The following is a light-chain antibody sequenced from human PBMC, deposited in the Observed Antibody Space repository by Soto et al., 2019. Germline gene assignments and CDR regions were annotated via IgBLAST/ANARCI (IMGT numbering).Light chain of an antibody. J-gene: IGKJ5*01. CDR2: AAS. CDR3: QQYNDWPPT. CDR1: QGIRND. V-gene: IGKV1-6*01. Sequence: AIQMTQSPSSLSASVGERVTITCRASQGIRNDLGWYQQKPGKAPKLLIYAASSLQSGVPSRFSGSGSGTDFTLTISSLQSEDFALYYCQQYNDWPPTFGQGTRLEIK.